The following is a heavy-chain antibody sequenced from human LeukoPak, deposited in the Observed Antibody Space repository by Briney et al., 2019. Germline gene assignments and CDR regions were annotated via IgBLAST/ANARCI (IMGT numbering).Heavy chain of an antibody. D-gene: IGHD3-16*01. CDR1: GFSLTTSGVG. J-gene: IGHJ4*02. CDR2: IYWNDDR. CDR3: VHINSWGSYSVFDY. V-gene: IGHV2-5*01. Sequence: SGPTLVKPRQTLTLTCTFSGFSLTTSGVGVGWIRQPPGKALEWLALIYWNDDRHYSPSLKSSLTITKDTSKNQVVLTMTKMDLVDTATYYCVHINSWGSYSVFDYWGQGTLVTVSS.